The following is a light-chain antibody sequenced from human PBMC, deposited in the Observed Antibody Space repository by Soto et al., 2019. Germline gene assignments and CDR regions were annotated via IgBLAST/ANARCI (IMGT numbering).Light chain of an antibody. V-gene: IGLV1-40*01. J-gene: IGLJ1*01. Sequence: QSVLTQPPSVSGAPGQTVTISCTGSRSNVGAGHDVHWYQQFPGTAPKLLMYGNSIRPSGVPDRFSGSKSGTSASLAITGLQAEDEANYDCQSYDTSLSVYVFGTGTKLTVL. CDR3: QSYDTSLSVYV. CDR1: RSNVGAGHD. CDR2: GNS.